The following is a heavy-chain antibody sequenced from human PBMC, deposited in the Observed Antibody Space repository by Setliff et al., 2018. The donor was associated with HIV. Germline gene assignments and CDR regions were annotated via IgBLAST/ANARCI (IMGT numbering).Heavy chain of an antibody. Sequence: SETLSLTCAVYGGSLSGYYWTWIRQPPGKGLEWIGEINHSGSTNYNPSLKSRVTISIDTSKNQFSLKLSSVTAADTAMYYCARGRMATVLIRNWIDPWGQGSLVTVS. CDR3: ARGRMATVLIRNWIDP. CDR2: INHSGST. D-gene: IGHD4-4*01. J-gene: IGHJ5*02. V-gene: IGHV4-34*01. CDR1: GGSLSGYY.